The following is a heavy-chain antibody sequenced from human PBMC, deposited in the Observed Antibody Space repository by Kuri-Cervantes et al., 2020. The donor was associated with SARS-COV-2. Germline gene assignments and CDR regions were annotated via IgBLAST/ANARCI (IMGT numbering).Heavy chain of an antibody. CDR1: GGSFSGYY. D-gene: IGHD6-13*01. J-gene: IGHJ6*03. Sequence: SETLSLTCAVYGGSFSGYYWSWILQPPGKGLEWIGEINHSGSTNYNPSLKSRVTISVDTSKNQFSLKLSSVTAADTVVYYCVQVDIAAAGTNYYYYMDVWGKGTTVTVSS. V-gene: IGHV4-34*01. CDR2: INHSGST. CDR3: VQVDIAAAGTNYYYYMDV.